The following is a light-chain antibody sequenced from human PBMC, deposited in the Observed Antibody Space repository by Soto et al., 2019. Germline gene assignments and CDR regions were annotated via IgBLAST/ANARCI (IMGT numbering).Light chain of an antibody. J-gene: IGKJ4*01. CDR3: QQYNNGPLT. CDR2: GES. CDR1: QSVSDN. V-gene: IGKV3D-15*01. Sequence: EIVMTQFPATLSMYPGDRATLSCRASQSVSDNLAWYQQKPGQAPRLLIYGESTRATGVPARLSGSGSGTEVNLTISRLQSEYFSVYYCQQYNNGPLTFGGGTKLEIK.